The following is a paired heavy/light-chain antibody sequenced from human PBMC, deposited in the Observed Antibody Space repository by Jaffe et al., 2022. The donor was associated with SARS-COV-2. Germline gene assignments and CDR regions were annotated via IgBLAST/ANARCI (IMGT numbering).Light chain of an antibody. CDR3: QVWDSSSEHLVV. J-gene: IGLJ2*01. V-gene: IGLV3-21*04. Sequence: SYVLTQTPSVSVAPGQTARIPCGGNNISGRSVHWYQQRPGQAPVLVIYYDSDRPSGIPDRFSGSNSGNTATLTITRVEAGDEADYYCQVWDSSSEHLVVFGGGTRLTV. CDR1: NISGRS. CDR2: YDS.
Heavy chain of an antibody. D-gene: IGHD6-19*01. CDR2: IYQGGRT. V-gene: IGHV4-39*07. CDR3: ARLGILAGTSLWTDNWLDP. J-gene: IGHJ5*02. CDR1: GGSVSGSDHF. Sequence: QLQLRESGPGLVMPSETLSLTCTVYGGSVSGSDHFWGWIRRPPGKGLEWIGNIYQGGRTFYNPSLKSRVIISADTSKNQFSLRLTSVTVADTAVYYCARLGILAGTSLWTDNWLDPWGQGSLVTVSA.